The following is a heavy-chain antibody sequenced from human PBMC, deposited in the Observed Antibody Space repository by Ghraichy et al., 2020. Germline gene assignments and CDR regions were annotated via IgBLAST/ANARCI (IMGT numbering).Heavy chain of an antibody. CDR3: ARALRRWGHYYGSGSYYRHPPIGAFDI. D-gene: IGHD3-10*01. J-gene: IGHJ3*02. CDR1: GGSISSGGYS. V-gene: IGHV4-30-2*01. Sequence: SQTLSLTCAVSGGSISSGGYSWSWIRQPPGKGLEWIGYIYHSGSTYYNPSLKSRVTISVDRSKNQFSLKLSSVTAADTAVYYCARALRRWGHYYGSGSYYRHPPIGAFDIWGQGTMVTVSS. CDR2: IYHSGST.